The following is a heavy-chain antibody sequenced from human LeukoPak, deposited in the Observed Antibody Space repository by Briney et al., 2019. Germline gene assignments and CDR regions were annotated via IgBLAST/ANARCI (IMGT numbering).Heavy chain of an antibody. J-gene: IGHJ6*03. CDR1: GGSFSGYY. CDR3: ASLPGARMVRGVGSYYYYYMDV. CDR2: INHSGST. D-gene: IGHD3-10*01. Sequence: SETLSLTCAVYGGSFSGYYWSWIRQPPGKGLEWIGEINHSGSTNYNPSLKSRVTISVDTSKNQFSLKLSSVTAADTAVYYCASLPGARMVRGVGSYYYYYMDVWGKGTTVTISS. V-gene: IGHV4-34*01.